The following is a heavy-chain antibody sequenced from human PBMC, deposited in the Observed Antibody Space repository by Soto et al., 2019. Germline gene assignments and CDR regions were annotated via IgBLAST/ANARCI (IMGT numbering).Heavy chain of an antibody. CDR3: ARVSSSGYYYWFDP. J-gene: IGHJ5*02. V-gene: IGHV4-38-2*01. Sequence: PSETLSLTCVVSGYSISSGYYLGWIRQPPGKGLEWIGSIYHSGNAYYNPSLNSRVTISIDMSKNQFSLKLSSVTAADTAVYYCARVSSSGYYYWFDPWGQGTLVTVSS. D-gene: IGHD3-22*01. CDR2: IYHSGNA. CDR1: GYSISSGYY.